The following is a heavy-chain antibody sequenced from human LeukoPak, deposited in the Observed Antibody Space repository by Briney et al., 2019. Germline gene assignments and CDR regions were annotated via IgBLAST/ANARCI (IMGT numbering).Heavy chain of an antibody. CDR3: AKEKDYSFDY. V-gene: IGHV3-23*01. Sequence: GGSLRLSCAASGFTFSSYAMSWLRQAPGKGLEWVAAISGSGGGTYYADSVTGRFTISRDNSKNTLYLQMNSLRAEDTAVYYCAKEKDYSFDYWGQGTLVTVSS. J-gene: IGHJ4*02. CDR2: ISGSGGGT. CDR1: GFTFSSYA. D-gene: IGHD3/OR15-3a*01.